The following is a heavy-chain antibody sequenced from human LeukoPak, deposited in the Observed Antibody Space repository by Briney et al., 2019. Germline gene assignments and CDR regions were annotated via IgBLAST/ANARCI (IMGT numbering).Heavy chain of an antibody. J-gene: IGHJ4*02. CDR2: IYYSGST. D-gene: IGHD3-22*01. V-gene: IGHV4-59*01. CDR1: GGSISSYY. Sequence: SETLSLTCTVSGGSISSYYWSWIRQPPGKGLEWIGYIYYSGSTNYNPSLKSRVTISVGTSKNQFSLKLSSVTAADTAVYYSARRSYDSSGYYSYYFDYWGQGTLVTVSS. CDR3: ARRSYDSSGYYSYYFDY.